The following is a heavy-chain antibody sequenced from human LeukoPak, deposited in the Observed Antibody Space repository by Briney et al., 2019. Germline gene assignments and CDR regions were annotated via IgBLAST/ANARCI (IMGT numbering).Heavy chain of an antibody. CDR3: ARGPKLPNIVVVVAAPPFDY. J-gene: IGHJ4*02. CDR1: GGSFSGYY. CDR2: INHSGST. D-gene: IGHD2-15*01. Sequence: SETLSLTCDVYGGSFSGYYWSWIRQPPGKGLEWSGEINHSGSTNYNPSLKSRVTIAVDTSKNQFSLKLSSVTAADTAVYYCARGPKLPNIVVVVAAPPFDYWGQGTLVTVSS. V-gene: IGHV4-34*01.